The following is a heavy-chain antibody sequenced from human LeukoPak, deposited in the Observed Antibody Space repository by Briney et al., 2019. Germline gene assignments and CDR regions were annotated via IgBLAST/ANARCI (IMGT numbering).Heavy chain of an antibody. V-gene: IGHV1-58*01. CDR3: AAEGTMVRGVIPHYYYGMDV. CDR2: IVVGSGNT. D-gene: IGHD3-10*01. CDR1: GFTFTSSA. Sequence: SVKVSCKASGFTFTSSAVQGVRQARGQRLEWIGWIVVGSGNTNYAQKFQERVTITRDMSTSTAYVELSSLRSEDTAVYYCAAEGTMVRGVIPHYYYGMDVWGKGTTVTVSS. J-gene: IGHJ6*04.